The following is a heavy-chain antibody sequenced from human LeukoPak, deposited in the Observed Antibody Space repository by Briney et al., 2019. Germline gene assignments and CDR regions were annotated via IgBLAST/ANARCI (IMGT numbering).Heavy chain of an antibody. Sequence: GGSLRLSCAASGFTFRKYAMSWVRQAPGKGLEWVSRISGSGDTSNYADSVRDRFTISRDNSRNTLYLQMNSLRAGDTAVYYCATLYSDYGDYWGQGALVTVSS. CDR3: ATLYSDYGDY. V-gene: IGHV3-23*01. CDR2: ISGSGDTS. J-gene: IGHJ4*02. CDR1: GFTFRKYA. D-gene: IGHD1-26*01.